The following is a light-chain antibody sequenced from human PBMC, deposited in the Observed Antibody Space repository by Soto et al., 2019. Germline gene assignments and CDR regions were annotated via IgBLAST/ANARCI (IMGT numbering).Light chain of an antibody. CDR3: QQSYTTLWT. V-gene: IGKV1-39*01. CDR2: AAY. CDR1: QSISRS. J-gene: IGKJ1*01. Sequence: DIKMTQSPPSLSASIGDRVTITCRASQSISRSLNWYQQKQGKAPKLXISAAYTVQSGVPSRFSGSGSGTDLTITINSLQIADFETYYCQQSYTTLWTFGQGTKVDIK.